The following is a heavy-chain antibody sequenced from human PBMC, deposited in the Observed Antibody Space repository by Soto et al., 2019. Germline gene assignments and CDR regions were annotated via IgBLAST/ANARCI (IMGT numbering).Heavy chain of an antibody. CDR1: GFTFSSYA. CDR3: AREAIAAAGTMGFDY. CDR2: ISYDGSKK. D-gene: IGHD6-13*01. J-gene: IGHJ4*02. V-gene: IGHV3-30-3*01. Sequence: QVQLVESGGGVVRPGRSLRLSCAASGFTFSSYAMHWVRQAPGKGLEWVAVISYDGSKKYYADSVKGRFTISRDNSKNTLYLQMNSLRAEDTAVYYCAREAIAAAGTMGFDYWGQGTLVTVSS.